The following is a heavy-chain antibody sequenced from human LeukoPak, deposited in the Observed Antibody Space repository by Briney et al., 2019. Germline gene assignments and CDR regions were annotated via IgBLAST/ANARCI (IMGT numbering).Heavy chain of an antibody. D-gene: IGHD3-9*01. CDR3: ARDRVLRYFDWTRKRGYYYYGMDV. J-gene: IGHJ6*02. Sequence: PSGGSLRLSCAASGFTLSNYDMHWVRQATGKGLEWVSAIGTAGETYYAGSVKGRVTISRENAKNSLYLQMNSLRAGDTAVYYCARDRVLRYFDWTRKRGYYYYGMDVWGQGTTVTVSS. CDR2: IGTAGET. V-gene: IGHV3-13*04. CDR1: GFTLSNYD.